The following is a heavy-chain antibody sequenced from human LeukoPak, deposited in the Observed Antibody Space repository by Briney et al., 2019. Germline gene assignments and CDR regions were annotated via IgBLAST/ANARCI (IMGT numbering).Heavy chain of an antibody. D-gene: IGHD3-22*01. J-gene: IGHJ4*02. Sequence: GGSLRLSCAASGFTFSSYSMNWVRQTPGKGLEWVSSIRSSSSYMYYADSVKGRFTISRDNAKNSLYLQMNSLRAEDTAVYFCAKGAGGYYDSSGSGFDYWGQGTLVTVSS. CDR3: AKGAGGYYDSSGSGFDY. CDR1: GFTFSSYS. CDR2: IRSSSSYM. V-gene: IGHV3-21*01.